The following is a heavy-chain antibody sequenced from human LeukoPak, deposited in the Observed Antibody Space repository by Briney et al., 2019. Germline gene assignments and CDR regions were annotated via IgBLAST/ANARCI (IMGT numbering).Heavy chain of an antibody. V-gene: IGHV3-30*18. J-gene: IGHJ4*02. CDR1: GFTFSSYG. D-gene: IGHD3-10*01. CDR3: AETLYGSGKGVDY. CDR2: ISYDGSNK. Sequence: PGRSLRLSCAASGFTFSSYGMHWVRQARGKGLEWVAVISYDGSNKYYADSVKGRFTISRDNSKNTLYLQMNSLRAEDTAVYYCAETLYGSGKGVDYWGQGTLVTVSS.